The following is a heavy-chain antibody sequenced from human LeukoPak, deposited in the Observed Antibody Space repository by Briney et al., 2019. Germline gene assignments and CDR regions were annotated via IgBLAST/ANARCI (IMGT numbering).Heavy chain of an antibody. J-gene: IGHJ4*02. CDR3: ARDQGSTWFHTPSDY. CDR2: ISGSSSMK. Sequence: GGSLRLSCAASGFTFSSYNMNWVRQAPGKGLEWVSYISGSSSMKYYADSVKGRFTISRDNAKNPLYLQMNSLTAEDTAVYYCARDQGSTWFHTPSDYWGQGTLVTVSS. V-gene: IGHV3-48*01. CDR1: GFTFSSYN. D-gene: IGHD6-13*01.